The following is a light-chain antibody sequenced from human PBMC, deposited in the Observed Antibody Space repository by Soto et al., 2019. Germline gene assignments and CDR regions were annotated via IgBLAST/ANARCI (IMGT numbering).Light chain of an antibody. Sequence: QSALAQPASVSGSPGQSITISCTGTSSDVGYYNYVSWYQQHPGKAPKLIIYEVSNRPSGVSDRFSGSKSGNTASLTISGLQAEDEADYYCSSYTTSSTYVFGAGTKVTV. CDR2: EVS. CDR3: SSYTTSSTYV. V-gene: IGLV2-14*01. CDR1: SSDVGYYNY. J-gene: IGLJ1*01.